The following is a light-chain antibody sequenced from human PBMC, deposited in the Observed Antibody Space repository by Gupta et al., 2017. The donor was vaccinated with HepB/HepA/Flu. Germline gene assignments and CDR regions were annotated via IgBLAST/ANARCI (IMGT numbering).Light chain of an antibody. CDR3: S. J-gene: IGKJ2*03. Sequence: EVTMTQSPLLLPATLGQPASISCTSSQSLVSFDGNTCLNWFHQRPGQSPRRRINKVSYRDSGVTDRFSGSGSDTECTLRISRVEAEDVGFYYCSFGQGTKLEIK. CDR2: KVS. V-gene: IGKV2-30*01. CDR1: QSLVSFDGNTC.